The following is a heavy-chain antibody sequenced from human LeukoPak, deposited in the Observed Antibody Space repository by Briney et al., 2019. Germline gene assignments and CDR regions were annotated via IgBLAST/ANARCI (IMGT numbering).Heavy chain of an antibody. D-gene: IGHD2-2*01. CDR1: GYTFTGYY. CDR3: ARVEASQLRIFDY. Sequence: AASVKVSCKASGYTFTGYYMHWVRQAPGQGLQWMGWINPYTGDTNSAQKFQGRVTMTRDTSISTAYLELNRLRSDDTAVYYCARVEASQLRIFDYWGQGTLVTVSS. J-gene: IGHJ4*02. V-gene: IGHV1-2*02. CDR2: INPYTGDT.